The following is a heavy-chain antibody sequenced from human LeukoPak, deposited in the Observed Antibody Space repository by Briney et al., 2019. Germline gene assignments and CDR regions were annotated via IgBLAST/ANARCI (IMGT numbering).Heavy chain of an antibody. J-gene: IGHJ4*02. Sequence: GESLKISCKASVFSFTNYWIAWVRQMPGEGLEWMGSIYPGDSDTRYSPSFQGQVTISADKSISTAYLQWSSLKASDTAMYYCARSYGDYADYWGQGTLVTVSS. D-gene: IGHD4-17*01. CDR2: IYPGDSDT. V-gene: IGHV5-51*01. CDR1: VFSFTNYW. CDR3: ARSYGDYADY.